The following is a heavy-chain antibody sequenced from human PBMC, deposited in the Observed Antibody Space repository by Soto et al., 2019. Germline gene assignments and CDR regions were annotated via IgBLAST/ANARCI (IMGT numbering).Heavy chain of an antibody. CDR1: GGSISSGDYY. J-gene: IGHJ5*02. Sequence: QVQLQESGPGLVKPSQTLSLTCTVSGGSISSGDYYWSWIRQPPGKGLEWIGYIYYSGSTYYNPSLKSRVTISVDTSKNQFSRKLSSVTAADTAVYYCARDLTRITIFGVVVGRFDPWGQGTLVTVSS. CDR3: ARDLTRITIFGVVVGRFDP. D-gene: IGHD3-3*01. CDR2: IYYSGST. V-gene: IGHV4-30-4*01.